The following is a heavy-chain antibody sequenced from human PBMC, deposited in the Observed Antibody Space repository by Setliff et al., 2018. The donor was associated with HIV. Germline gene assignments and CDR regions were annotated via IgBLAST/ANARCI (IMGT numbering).Heavy chain of an antibody. Sequence: LRLSCAASGFTFSSYAMHWVRQAPGKGLEWVAVISYDGSNKYYADSVKGRFTISRDNSKNTLYLQMNSLRVEDTAVYYCTKTMYSSRWSGFDYWGQGTPVTVSS. CDR1: GFTFSSYA. V-gene: IGHV3-30*01. CDR2: ISYDGSNK. CDR3: TKTMYSSRWSGFDY. D-gene: IGHD6-13*01. J-gene: IGHJ4*02.